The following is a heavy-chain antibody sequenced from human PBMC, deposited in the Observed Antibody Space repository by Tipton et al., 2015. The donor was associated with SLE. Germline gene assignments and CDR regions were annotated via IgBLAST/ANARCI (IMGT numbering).Heavy chain of an antibody. CDR2: IYYTGTT. CDR3: ARLSSGTGDFEH. D-gene: IGHD7-27*01. Sequence: GLVKPSETLSLTCVVSGDSISSRYYWGWIRQPPGKGLEWIGSIYYTGTTYYNPSLKSRVTISVETSKTHFSLKMSSVTAADTAMYYCARLSSGTGDFEHWGQGTLVVVSS. J-gene: IGHJ4*02. V-gene: IGHV4-38-2*01. CDR1: GDSISSRYY.